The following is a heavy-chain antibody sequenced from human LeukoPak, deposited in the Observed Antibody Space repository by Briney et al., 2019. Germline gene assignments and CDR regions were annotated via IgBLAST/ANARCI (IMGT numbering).Heavy chain of an antibody. Sequence: GRSLRLSCAASGFTFSSYAIHWVRQAPGKGLEWVAVISYDGSNKYYEDSVKGRFTISRDNSKNTLYLQMNSLRAEDTAVYYCARAGARYSSSWYDYWGQGTLVTASS. D-gene: IGHD6-13*01. CDR3: ARAGARYSSSWYDY. CDR1: GFTFSSYA. J-gene: IGHJ4*02. V-gene: IGHV3-30-3*01. CDR2: ISYDGSNK.